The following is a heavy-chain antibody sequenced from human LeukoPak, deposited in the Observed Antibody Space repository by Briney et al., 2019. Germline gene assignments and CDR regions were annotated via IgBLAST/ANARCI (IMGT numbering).Heavy chain of an antibody. D-gene: IGHD3-10*01. CDR1: GGTFSSYA. Sequence: SVKVSCKASGGTFSSYAISWVRQAPGQGLERMGGIIPIFGTANYAQKFQGRVTITADESTSTAYMELSSLRSEDTAVYYCARDSYYYGSGSYSYWGQGTLVTVSS. CDR3: ARDSYYYGSGSYSY. J-gene: IGHJ4*02. CDR2: IIPIFGTA. V-gene: IGHV1-69*13.